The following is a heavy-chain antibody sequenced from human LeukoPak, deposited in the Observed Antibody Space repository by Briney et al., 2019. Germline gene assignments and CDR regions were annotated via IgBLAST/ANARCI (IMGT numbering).Heavy chain of an antibody. D-gene: IGHD6-13*01. V-gene: IGHV3-9*01. CDR2: INWNSGSI. CDR1: GFTFDDYA. CDR3: AKDRGSSSWYGWFDP. Sequence: PGGSLTLSCAASGFTFDDYAMHWVRQAPGKGLEWVSGINWNSGSIGYADSVKGRFTISRDNAKNSLYLQMNGLRAEDTALYYCAKDRGSSSWYGWFDPWGQGTLVTVSS. J-gene: IGHJ5*02.